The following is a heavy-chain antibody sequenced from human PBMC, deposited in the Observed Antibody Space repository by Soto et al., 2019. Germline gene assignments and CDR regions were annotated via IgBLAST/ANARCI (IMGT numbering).Heavy chain of an antibody. CDR1: GFTFSSYA. Sequence: PGGSLRLSCAASGFTFSSYAMHWVRQAPGKGLEWVAVISYDGSNKYYADSVKGRFTISRDNSKNTLYLQMNSLRAEDTAVYYCAREELWFGELSLNDAFDIWGQGTMVTVSS. V-gene: IGHV3-30-3*01. J-gene: IGHJ3*02. CDR3: AREELWFGELSLNDAFDI. CDR2: ISYDGSNK. D-gene: IGHD3-10*01.